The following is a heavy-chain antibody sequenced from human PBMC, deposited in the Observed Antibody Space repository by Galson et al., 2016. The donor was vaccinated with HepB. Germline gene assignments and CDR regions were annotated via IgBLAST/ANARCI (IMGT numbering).Heavy chain of an antibody. CDR2: FIPIFGTA. CDR1: GGSFSTYG. Sequence: SVKVSCKASGGSFSTYGISWVRQAPGQGLEWMGGFIPIFGTANYAQKFQGRVTITADESPNTAYMELSSLRSEETAVYYCARVESWGNYNWFDPWGQGTLVTVSS. V-gene: IGHV1-69*13. D-gene: IGHD3-16*01. CDR3: ARVESWGNYNWFDP. J-gene: IGHJ5*02.